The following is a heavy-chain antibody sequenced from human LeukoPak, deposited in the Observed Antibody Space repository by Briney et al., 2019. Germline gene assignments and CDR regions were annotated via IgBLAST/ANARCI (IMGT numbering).Heavy chain of an antibody. CDR2: ISGSGGST. CDR3: AEDIVVVPAAIWGGGRFP. J-gene: IGHJ5*02. D-gene: IGHD2-2*02. V-gene: IGHV3-23*01. CDR1: GFTFSSYA. Sequence: PGGSLRLSCAASGFTFSSYAMSWVRQAPGKGLEWVSAISGSGGSTYYADSVKGRFTIPRDNSKNTLYLQMNSLRAEDTAVYYCAEDIVVVPAAIWGGGRFPWGQGTLVTVSS.